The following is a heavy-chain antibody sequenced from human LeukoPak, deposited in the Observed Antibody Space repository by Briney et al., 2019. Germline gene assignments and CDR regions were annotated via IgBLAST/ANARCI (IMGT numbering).Heavy chain of an antibody. D-gene: IGHD6-19*01. V-gene: IGHV4-59*08. CDR1: GVSISSYY. J-gene: IGHJ4*02. CDR2: IYYSGNT. CDR3: ARHWGQYSSGRQHFDF. Sequence: PSETLSLTCTVSGVSISSYYWSWIRQPPGKGLEWIGYIYYSGNTNYNPSLKSRVTISVDTSKNQFSLKLSSVTAADTAVYYCARHWGQYSSGRQHFDFWGQGTLVTVSS.